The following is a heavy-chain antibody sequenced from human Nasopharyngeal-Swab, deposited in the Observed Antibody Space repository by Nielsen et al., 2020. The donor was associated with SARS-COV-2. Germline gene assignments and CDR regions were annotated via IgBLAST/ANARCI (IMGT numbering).Heavy chain of an antibody. V-gene: IGHV1-18*01. CDR1: GYTFTSYG. J-gene: IGHJ4*02. CDR2: ISAYNGNT. D-gene: IGHD5-24*01. CDR3: ARCRDGYNYFDY. Sequence: ASVKVSCKASGYTFTSYGISWVRQAPGQGLEWMGWISAYNGNTNYAQKLQGRVTMTTDTSTSTAYMELSSLRSEDTAVYYCARCRDGYNYFDYWGQGTLVTVSS.